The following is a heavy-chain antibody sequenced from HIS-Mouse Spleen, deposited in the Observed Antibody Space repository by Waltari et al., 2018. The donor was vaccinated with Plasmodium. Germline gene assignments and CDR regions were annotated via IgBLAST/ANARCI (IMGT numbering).Heavy chain of an antibody. D-gene: IGHD6-13*01. CDR2: ISSSTIYI. V-gene: IGHV3-21*01. CDR1: GFTFSSYS. CDR3: ARDRSAAALLGY. Sequence: EVQLVESGGGLVKPGGSLRLSCAASGFTFSSYSMNWVRQAPGKGLEWVSSISSSTIYIYYADSVKGRFTISRDNAKNSLYLQMNSLRAEDTAVYYCARDRSAAALLGYWGQGTLVTVSS. J-gene: IGHJ4*02.